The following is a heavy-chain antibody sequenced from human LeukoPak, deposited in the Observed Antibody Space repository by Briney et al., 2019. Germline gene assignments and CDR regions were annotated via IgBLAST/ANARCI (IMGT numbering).Heavy chain of an antibody. Sequence: PGGSLRLSCAASGFTFSSYGMHWVRQAPSKGLEWVAFIRYDGSNKYYADSVKGRFTISRDNSKNTLYLQMNSLRAEDTAVYYCAKGLQSRTYGDFYYYYYMDVWGKGTTVTVSS. J-gene: IGHJ6*03. D-gene: IGHD4-17*01. CDR2: IRYDGSNK. CDR1: GFTFSSYG. CDR3: AKGLQSRTYGDFYYYYYMDV. V-gene: IGHV3-30*02.